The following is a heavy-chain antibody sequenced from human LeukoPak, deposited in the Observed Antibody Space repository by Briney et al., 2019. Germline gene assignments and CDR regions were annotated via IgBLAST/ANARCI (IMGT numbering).Heavy chain of an antibody. J-gene: IGHJ3*01. V-gene: IGHV3-48*01. Sequence: GGSLRLSCAASGFTFSPYTMHWFRQPPGKGLEWVSYINTGSTTIYYADSVKGRFTISRDNAKNSLYLHMNSLRAEDRAVYYCARDLSVCEFDVWGQGTMVTVSS. CDR1: GFTFSPYT. CDR2: INTGSTTI. CDR3: ARDLSVCEFDV.